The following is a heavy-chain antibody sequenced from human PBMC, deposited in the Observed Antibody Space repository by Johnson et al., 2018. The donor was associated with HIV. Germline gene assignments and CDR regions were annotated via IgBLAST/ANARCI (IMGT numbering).Heavy chain of an antibody. D-gene: IGHD3-22*01. Sequence: QVLLVESGGGVVQPGRSLRLSCAASGFTFSSYAMYWVRQAPGKGLECVAVISYDGSNKYYADSVKGRFTISRENAKNSLYLQMNSLRAGDTAVYYCARDSYYDSSGYYSPPHDAFDIWGQGTMVTVSS. V-gene: IGHV3-30*14. CDR3: ARDSYYDSSGYYSPPHDAFDI. J-gene: IGHJ3*02. CDR1: GFTFSSYA. CDR2: ISYDGSNK.